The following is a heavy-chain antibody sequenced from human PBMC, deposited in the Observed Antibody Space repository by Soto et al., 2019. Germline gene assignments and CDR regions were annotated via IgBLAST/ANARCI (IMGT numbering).Heavy chain of an antibody. CDR1: GYTLTDLS. J-gene: IGHJ5*02. CDR3: TKGVGIIRPIMYLDP. V-gene: IGHV1-24*01. CDR2: FDPEDGET. D-gene: IGHD1-26*01. Sequence: QVQLVQSGAVVKKPGASVKVSCKVSGYTLTDLSIHWVRQAPGQRLEWMGGFDPEDGETFYAQKFQGRVTMTEDRSTDTAHMELSSLRSDDTAIYYCTKGVGIIRPIMYLDPWGQGTLVTVSS.